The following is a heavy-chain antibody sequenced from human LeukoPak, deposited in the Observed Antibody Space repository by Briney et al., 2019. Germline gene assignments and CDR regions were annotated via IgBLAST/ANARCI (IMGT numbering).Heavy chain of an antibody. CDR1: GGSFSGYY. D-gene: IGHD3-10*01. Sequence: KPSETLSLTCAVYGGSFSGYYWSWIRQPPGKGLEWIGEINHSGSTNYNPSIKSRVTISVDTSKNQFSLKLSSVTAADTAVYYCARGSVLLWFGELLSNWFDPWGQGTLVNVSS. CDR3: ARGSVLLWFGELLSNWFDP. J-gene: IGHJ5*02. V-gene: IGHV4-34*01. CDR2: INHSGST.